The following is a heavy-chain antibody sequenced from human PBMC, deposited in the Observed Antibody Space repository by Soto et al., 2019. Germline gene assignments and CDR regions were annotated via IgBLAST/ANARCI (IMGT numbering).Heavy chain of an antibody. V-gene: IGHV3-74*01. CDR1: GFTFSSYW. J-gene: IGHJ6*03. D-gene: IGHD2-8*01. Sequence: GSLRLSCAASGFTFSSYWMHWVRQAPGKGLVWVSRINSDGSSTSYADSVKGRFTISRDNAKNTLYLQMNSLRAEDTAVYYCARAPGYCTNGVCPRHYYYYYYYMDVWGKGTTVTVSS. CDR3: ARAPGYCTNGVCPRHYYYYYYYMDV. CDR2: INSDGSST.